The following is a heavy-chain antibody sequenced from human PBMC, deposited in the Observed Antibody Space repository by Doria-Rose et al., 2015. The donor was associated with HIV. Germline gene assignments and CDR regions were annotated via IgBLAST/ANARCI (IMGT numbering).Heavy chain of an antibody. Sequence: QVTLKESGPVLVKPTETLTLTCTVSGVSLSSPGMGVSWIRQPPEKALEWLANIVSDDERSNKASLKSRLTISRCTSKSQVVLTMTDMDPVDTATYYCARIKSSRWYHKYYFDFWGQGTLVIVSA. CDR1: GVSLSSPGMG. J-gene: IGHJ4*02. CDR3: ARIKSSRWYHKYYFDF. CDR2: IVSDDER. D-gene: IGHD6-13*01. V-gene: IGHV2-26*01.